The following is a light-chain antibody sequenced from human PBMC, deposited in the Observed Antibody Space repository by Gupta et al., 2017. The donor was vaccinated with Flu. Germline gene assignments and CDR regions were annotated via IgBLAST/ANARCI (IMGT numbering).Light chain of an antibody. CDR1: SGSIAANY. Sequence: FILTQPHSVSGSPGQTVTVSCTRRSGSIAANYVQWYQQRPGSAPTTVIYEDNQRPSGVPDRFSGSIDSSSNSASLTISGLKTEDEADYYCQSYDSTNPVVFGGGTKLTVL. J-gene: IGLJ3*02. CDR2: EDN. V-gene: IGLV6-57*03. CDR3: QSYDSTNPVV.